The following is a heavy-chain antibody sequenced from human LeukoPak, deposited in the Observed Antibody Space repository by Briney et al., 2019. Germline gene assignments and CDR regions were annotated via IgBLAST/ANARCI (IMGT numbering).Heavy chain of an antibody. J-gene: IGHJ6*02. CDR1: GYSFTSYW. CDR3: ASISSTSWGYYYGMDV. Sequence: GESLKISCKGSGYSFTSYWIGWVRQMPGKGLGWMGIIYPGDSDTRYSPSFQGQVTISADKSISTAYLQWSSLKASDTAMYYCASISSTSWGYYYGMDVWGQGTTVTVSS. CDR2: IYPGDSDT. D-gene: IGHD2-2*01. V-gene: IGHV5-51*01.